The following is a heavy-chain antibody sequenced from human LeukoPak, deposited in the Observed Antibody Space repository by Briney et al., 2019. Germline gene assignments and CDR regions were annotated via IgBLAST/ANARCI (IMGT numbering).Heavy chain of an antibody. Sequence: GASVKVSCKVSGYTLTELSTHWVRQAPGKGLEWMGGFDPEDGETIYAQKFQGRVTMTTDTSTSTAYMELRSLRSDDTAVYYCAFGEFYFDYWGQGTLVTVSS. CDR1: GYTLTELS. CDR2: FDPEDGET. J-gene: IGHJ4*02. CDR3: AFGEFYFDY. D-gene: IGHD3-10*01. V-gene: IGHV1-24*01.